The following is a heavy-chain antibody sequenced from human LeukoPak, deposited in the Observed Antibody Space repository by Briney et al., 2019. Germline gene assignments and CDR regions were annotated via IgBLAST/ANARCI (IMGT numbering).Heavy chain of an antibody. J-gene: IGHJ4*02. CDR3: ARWAAAGTPLLEYFDY. V-gene: IGHV4-59*01. CDR2: IYYSGST. D-gene: IGHD6-13*01. Sequence: SETLSLTCTVSGGSISSYYWSWIREPPGKGLEWIGYIYYSGSTNYNPSLKSRVTISVDTSKNQFSLKLSSVTAADTAVYYCARWAAAGTPLLEYFDYWGQGTLVTVSS. CDR1: GGSISSYY.